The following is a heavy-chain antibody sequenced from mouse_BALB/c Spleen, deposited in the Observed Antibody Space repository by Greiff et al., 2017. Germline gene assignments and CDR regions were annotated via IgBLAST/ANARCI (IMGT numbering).Heavy chain of an antibody. Sequence: VQRVESGPGLVAPSQSLSITCTVSGFSLTSYGVHWVRQPPGKGLEWLGVIWAGGSTNYNSALMSRLSISKDNSKSQVFLKMNSLQTDDTAMYYCARGLREGGFAYWGQGTLVTVSA. CDR3: ARGLREGGFAY. CDR1: GFSLTSYG. D-gene: IGHD1-1*01. J-gene: IGHJ3*01. CDR2: IWAGGST. V-gene: IGHV2-9*02.